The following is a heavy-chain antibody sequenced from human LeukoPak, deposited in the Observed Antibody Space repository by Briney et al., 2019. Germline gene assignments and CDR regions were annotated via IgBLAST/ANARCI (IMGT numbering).Heavy chain of an antibody. Sequence: ASVKVSCKASGYTFTGYYMHWVRQAPGQGLEWMGWINPNSGGTNYAQKFQGRVTMTRDTSISTAYMELSRLRSDDTAVYYCARSPYYYGSGSYYLGPNFDYWGQGTLVTVSS. CDR2: INPNSGGT. D-gene: IGHD3-10*01. CDR3: ARSPYYYGSGSYYLGPNFDY. CDR1: GYTFTGYY. V-gene: IGHV1-2*02. J-gene: IGHJ4*02.